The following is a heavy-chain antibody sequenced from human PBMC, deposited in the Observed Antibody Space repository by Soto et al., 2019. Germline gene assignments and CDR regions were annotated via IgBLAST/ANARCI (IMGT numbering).Heavy chain of an antibody. CDR1: GGSISSGGYY. D-gene: IGHD1-1*01. Sequence: QVQLQESGPGLVKPSQTLSLTCTVSGGSISSGGYYWSWIRQHPGKGLEWIGYIYYSGSTYYNPSLKSRVTTSVDTSKNQVSLKLSSVTAADTAVYSCASWPQLEPRFDYWGQGTLVTVSS. CDR2: IYYSGST. J-gene: IGHJ4*02. CDR3: ASWPQLEPRFDY. V-gene: IGHV4-31*03.